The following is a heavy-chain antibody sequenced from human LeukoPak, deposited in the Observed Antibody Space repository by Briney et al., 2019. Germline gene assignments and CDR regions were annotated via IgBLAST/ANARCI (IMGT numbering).Heavy chain of an antibody. CDR1: GGSISSSSYY. CDR3: ASDDPVAGTDY. D-gene: IGHD6-19*01. CDR2: IYYGGST. V-gene: IGHV4-39*07. Sequence: SETLSLTCTVSGGSISSSSYYWDWIRQPPGKGLEWIGSIYYGGSTYYNPSLKSRVTISVDTSKNQFSLKVSSVTAADTAVYFCASDDPVAGTDYWGQGTLVTVS. J-gene: IGHJ4*02.